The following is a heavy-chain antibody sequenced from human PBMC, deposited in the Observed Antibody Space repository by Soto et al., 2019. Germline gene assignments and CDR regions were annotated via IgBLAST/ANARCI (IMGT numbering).Heavy chain of an antibody. CDR1: GFTFSSYW. CDR3: ARDNWNSY. D-gene: IGHD1-7*01. CDR2: IHNDGSTT. J-gene: IGHJ4*01. Sequence: EVQLVESGGGLVQPGGSVRLSCAASGFTFSSYWMHWVRQAPGKGLMWVSRIHNDGSTTTYADSVKGRFTISRDNAKNTLYLQMSSLRVEDTAVYYCARDNWNSYWGQGTLVTVSS. V-gene: IGHV3-74*03.